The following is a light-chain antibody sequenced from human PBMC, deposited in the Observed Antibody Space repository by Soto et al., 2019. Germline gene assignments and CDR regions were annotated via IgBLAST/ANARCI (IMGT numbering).Light chain of an antibody. CDR3: QQYKNYLT. CDR2: GAS. Sequence: DSQMTQSPSTVSASVGDRVTFTCRASQSVSIWLAWYQQKPGKAPKLLISGASTLESGVPSRFSGSGSGTEFTLTISSLQPDDFATYYCQQYKNYLTFGQGTKVEIK. CDR1: QSVSIW. J-gene: IGKJ1*01. V-gene: IGKV1-5*01.